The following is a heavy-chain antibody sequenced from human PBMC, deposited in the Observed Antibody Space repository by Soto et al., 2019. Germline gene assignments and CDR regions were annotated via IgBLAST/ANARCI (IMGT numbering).Heavy chain of an antibody. V-gene: IGHV1-46*03. CDR3: TRVTIAGARNGFDI. CDR2: INPRGGSA. D-gene: IGHD2-21*01. J-gene: IGHJ3*02. Sequence: ASVKVSCKASGYSFTSYYILWVRQAPVQGLEWMGIINPRGGSASYAQKFQGRITMTRDTSTSTVYMELSSLRSEDTAVYYCTRVTIAGARNGFDIWGQGTMVTVSS. CDR1: GYSFTSYY.